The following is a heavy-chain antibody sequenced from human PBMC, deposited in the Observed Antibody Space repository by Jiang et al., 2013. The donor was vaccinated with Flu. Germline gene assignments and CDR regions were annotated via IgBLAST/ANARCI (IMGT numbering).Heavy chain of an antibody. CDR2: TYYRSQWST. J-gene: IGHJ4*02. V-gene: IGHV6-1*01. Sequence: QTLSLTCAISGDSVSTKSADWNWFRQSPSRGLEWLGRTYYRSQWSTDYAVSMKGRITINPDTSKNQSSLHLNSVTPQDTAVYYCARKVAGGALDYWGQGTLGHRLL. D-gene: IGHD5-12*01. CDR1: GDSVSTKSAD. CDR3: ARKVAGGALDY.